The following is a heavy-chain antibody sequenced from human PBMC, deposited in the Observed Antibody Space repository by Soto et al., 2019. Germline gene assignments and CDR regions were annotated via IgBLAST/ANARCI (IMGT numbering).Heavy chain of an antibody. CDR1: GGTFSSYT. D-gene: IGHD3-22*01. CDR3: AGGVGYYDSSDEQGG. Sequence: QVQLVQSGAEVKKPGSSVKVSCKASGGTFSSYTISWVRQAPGQGLEWMGRIIPILGIANYAQKFQGRVTITADKPTSTAYMELSSLRSEDTAVYYCAGGVGYYDSSDEQGGWGQGTLVTVSS. V-gene: IGHV1-69*02. CDR2: IIPILGIA. J-gene: IGHJ4*02.